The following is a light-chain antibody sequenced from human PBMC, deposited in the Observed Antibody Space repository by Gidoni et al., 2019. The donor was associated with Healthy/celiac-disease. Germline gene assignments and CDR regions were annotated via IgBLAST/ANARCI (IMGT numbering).Light chain of an antibody. Sequence: AIQLTQAPSSLSASVGDRVTITCRASQGISSALAWYQQKPGKAPKLLIYDASSLESGVPSRFSGSGSGTDFTLTISSLQPEDFAPYYCQQFNSYHLTFGGGTKVEIK. V-gene: IGKV1-13*02. J-gene: IGKJ4*01. CDR2: DAS. CDR3: QQFNSYHLT. CDR1: QGISSA.